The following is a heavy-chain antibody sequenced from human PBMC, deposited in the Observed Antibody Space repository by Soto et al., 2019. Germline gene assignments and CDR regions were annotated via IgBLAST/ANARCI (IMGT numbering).Heavy chain of an antibody. CDR1: GYSFAGYW. V-gene: IGHV5-10-1*01. D-gene: IGHD3-22*01. J-gene: IGHJ4*02. Sequence: GESLKISCQGSGYSFAGYWITWVRQKPGKGLEWMGRIDPSDSQTYYSPSFRGHVTISVTKSITTVFLQWSSLRASDTAMYYCARQIYDSDTGPNFQYYFDSWGQGTPVTVPQ. CDR2: IDPSDSQT. CDR3: ARQIYDSDTGPNFQYYFDS.